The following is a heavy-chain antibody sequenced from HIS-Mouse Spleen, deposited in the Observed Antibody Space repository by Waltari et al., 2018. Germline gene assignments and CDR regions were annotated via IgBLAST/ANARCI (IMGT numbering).Heavy chain of an antibody. Sequence: QLQLQESGPGLVKPSETLSLTCTVSGGSISSSSYYWGWIRQPPGKGLEWIGSIYYSGNPYDYPYLKSRVTISVDTSKNQFSLKLSSVPAADTAVYYCAREIPYSSSWYDWYFDLWGRGTLVTVSS. CDR2: IYYSGNP. CDR3: AREIPYSSSWYDWYFDL. CDR1: GGSISSSSYY. V-gene: IGHV4-39*07. J-gene: IGHJ2*01. D-gene: IGHD6-13*01.